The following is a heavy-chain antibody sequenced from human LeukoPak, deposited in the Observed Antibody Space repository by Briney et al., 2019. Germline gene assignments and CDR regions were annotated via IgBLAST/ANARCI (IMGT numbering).Heavy chain of an antibody. CDR2: ISTYNGNT. D-gene: IGHD4-17*01. V-gene: IGHV1-18*01. Sequence: GASVKVSCKASGYTFTKYGITWVRQAPGRGLEWMGWISTYNGNTNYAQKLQGRVTMTTDTSTSTAYMELRSPISDDAAVYYCARGDDYGDYWGLYWGQGTLVTVSS. CDR1: GYTFTKYG. J-gene: IGHJ4*02. CDR3: ARGDDYGDYWGLY.